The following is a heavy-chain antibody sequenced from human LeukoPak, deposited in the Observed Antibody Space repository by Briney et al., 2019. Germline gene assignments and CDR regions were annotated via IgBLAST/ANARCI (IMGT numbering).Heavy chain of an antibody. D-gene: IGHD3-9*01. J-gene: IGHJ4*02. CDR1: GFTVCSNY. CDR2: IYSHGST. Sequence: GSLRLSCAASGFTVCSNYMSWVRQAPGKGLEWVSLIYSHGSTYYADSVKGRCTISRDNSKNTLHLQMNSLRGEDTAVYYCARGRYDILTGPGPFDYWGQGTLVTVSS. V-gene: IGHV3-53*01. CDR3: ARGRYDILTGPGPFDY.